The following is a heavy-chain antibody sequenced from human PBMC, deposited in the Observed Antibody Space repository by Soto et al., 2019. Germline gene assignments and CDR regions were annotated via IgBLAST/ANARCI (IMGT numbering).Heavy chain of an antibody. CDR1: YGSIVVSNCC. J-gene: IGHJ4*02. CDR3: ARTTGSDLDF. CDR2: IDYSGTA. Sequence: SVTLSLTCTVSYGSIVVSNCCWGWDHQPPGKGLEWIGNIDYSGTAYFNPSLGTRVTFPVDTSKNQFSLTLYSVTAADTAVYYCARTTGSDLDFWGQGILVTVSS. V-gene: IGHV4-39*01. D-gene: IGHD4-4*01.